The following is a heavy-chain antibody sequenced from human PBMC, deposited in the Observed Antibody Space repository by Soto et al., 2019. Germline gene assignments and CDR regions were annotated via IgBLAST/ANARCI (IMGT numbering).Heavy chain of an antibody. V-gene: IGHV4-4*02. CDR2: IYHSGST. CDR3: ARRLQALLWFGEPLGWFDP. D-gene: IGHD3-10*01. J-gene: IGHJ5*02. Sequence: PSETLSLTCAVSGGSISSSNWWSWVRQPPGKGLEWIGEIYHSGSTNYNPSLKSRVTISVDKFKNQFSLKLSSVTAADTAVYYCARRLQALLWFGEPLGWFDPWGQGTLVTVSS. CDR1: GGSISSSNW.